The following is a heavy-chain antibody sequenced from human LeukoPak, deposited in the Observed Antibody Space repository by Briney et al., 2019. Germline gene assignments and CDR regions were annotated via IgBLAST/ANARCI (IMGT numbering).Heavy chain of an antibody. D-gene: IGHD3-3*01. Sequence: PSQTLSLTCAICGDSVSRNSAAWNSVRQSPSRGLEWQGRTYYRSKWYNDYAVSVKSRITINPDTSKNQFYLQLNSVTPEDTAVYYCARGNIRIFGYYFDYWGQGTLVTVSS. CDR1: GDSVSRNSAA. CDR2: TYYRSKWYN. J-gene: IGHJ4*02. V-gene: IGHV6-1*01. CDR3: ARGNIRIFGYYFDY.